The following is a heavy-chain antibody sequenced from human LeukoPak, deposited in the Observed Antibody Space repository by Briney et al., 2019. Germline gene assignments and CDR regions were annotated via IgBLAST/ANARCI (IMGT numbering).Heavy chain of an antibody. CDR2: ISYDGSNK. Sequence: GRSLRLSCTASGFTFSSYAMHWVRQAPGKGLEWVAVISYDGSNKYYADSVKGRFTISRDNSKNTLYLQMNSLRAEDTAVYYCASSVWEAAANFDYWGQGTLVTVSS. V-gene: IGHV3-30-3*01. J-gene: IGHJ4*02. CDR3: ASSVWEAAANFDY. CDR1: GFTFSSYA. D-gene: IGHD6-13*01.